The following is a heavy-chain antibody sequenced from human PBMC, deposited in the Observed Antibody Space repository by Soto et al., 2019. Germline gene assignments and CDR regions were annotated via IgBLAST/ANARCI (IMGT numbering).Heavy chain of an antibody. CDR1: GYTFTSYA. D-gene: IGHD2-2*01. J-gene: IGHJ3*02. CDR3: ARENDIVVVPAAISAFDI. Sequence: QVQLVQSGAEVKKPGASVKVSCKASGYTFTSYAMHWVRQAPGQRLEWMGWINAGNGNTKYSQKFQGRVTITRDTSASTAYMELSSLRSEDTAVYYCARENDIVVVPAAISAFDIWGQGTMVTVSS. CDR2: INAGNGNT. V-gene: IGHV1-3*01.